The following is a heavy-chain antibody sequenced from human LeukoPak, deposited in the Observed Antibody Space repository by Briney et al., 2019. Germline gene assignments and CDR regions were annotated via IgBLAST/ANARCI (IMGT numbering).Heavy chain of an antibody. CDR2: IYTSGST. J-gene: IGHJ6*03. D-gene: IGHD4-23*01. V-gene: IGHV4-61*09. CDR1: GGSISSGSYY. CDR3: ARPVGNSPRRYYHYYMDV. Sequence: PSETLSLTCTVSGGSISSGSYYWSWIRQPAGKGLEWIGHIYTSGSTNYNPSLKSRVTISVDTSKNQFSLELSSVTAADTAVYYCARPVGNSPRRYYHYYMDVWGKGTTVTVSS.